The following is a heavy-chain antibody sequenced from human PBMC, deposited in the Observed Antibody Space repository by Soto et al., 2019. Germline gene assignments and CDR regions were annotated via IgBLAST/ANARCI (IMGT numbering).Heavy chain of an antibody. CDR1: GFTFSGFW. CDR2: INSDGSST. CDR3: ARDRTYYDMEYYYMDV. Sequence: PGGSLRLSCAASGFTFSGFWMHWVRQAPGKGLVWVSRINSDGSSTSYADSVKGRFTISRDNAKNTLYLQMNSLRAEDTAVYYCARDRTYYDMEYYYMDVWGKGTTVTVSS. J-gene: IGHJ6*03. V-gene: IGHV3-74*01. D-gene: IGHD3-9*01.